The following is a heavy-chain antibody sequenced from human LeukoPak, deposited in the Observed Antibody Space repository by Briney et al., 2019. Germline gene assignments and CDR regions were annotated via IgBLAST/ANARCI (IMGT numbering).Heavy chain of an antibody. CDR2: INPNSGGT. V-gene: IGHV1-2*02. Sequence: ASVKVSFKASGHTFTGYYMHWVRQAPGLGLEWMGWINPNSGGTNYAQKFQGRVTMARDTSISTAYMELSRLRSDDTAVYYCARDYVVVTAGNAFDIWGQGTMVTVSS. CDR1: GHTFTGYY. J-gene: IGHJ3*02. D-gene: IGHD2-21*02. CDR3: ARDYVVVTAGNAFDI.